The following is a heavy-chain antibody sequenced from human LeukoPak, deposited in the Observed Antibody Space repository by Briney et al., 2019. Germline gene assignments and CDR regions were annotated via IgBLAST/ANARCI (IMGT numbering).Heavy chain of an antibody. Sequence: GGSLRLSCAASGFTFSRYSMNWVRQSPGKGLEWVSSISSSSSFIYYADSVKGRFTISRDNAKNSLYLQMNSLRAEDTAVYYCAKATWDFWSGYCDYWGQGTLVTVSS. CDR1: GFTFSRYS. D-gene: IGHD3-3*01. J-gene: IGHJ4*02. V-gene: IGHV3-21*04. CDR2: ISSSSSFI. CDR3: AKATWDFWSGYCDY.